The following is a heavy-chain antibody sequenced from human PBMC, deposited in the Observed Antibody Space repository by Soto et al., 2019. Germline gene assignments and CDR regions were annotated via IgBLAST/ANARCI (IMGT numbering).Heavy chain of an antibody. CDR1: GYTFTSYG. Sequence: QVQLVQSGAEVKKPGASVKVSCKASGYTFTSYGISWVRQAPGQGLEWMGWISAYNGNTNYAQKLQGRVTMTTDTSTSTAYMELRSLRSDDTAVYYCAREDYYGSGPHGGCYYYGMDVWGQGTTVTVSS. D-gene: IGHD3-10*01. V-gene: IGHV1-18*01. CDR3: AREDYYGSGPHGGCYYYGMDV. J-gene: IGHJ6*02. CDR2: ISAYNGNT.